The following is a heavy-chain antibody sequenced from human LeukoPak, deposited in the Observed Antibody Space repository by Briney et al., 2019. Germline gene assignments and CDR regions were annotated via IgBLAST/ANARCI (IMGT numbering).Heavy chain of an antibody. Sequence: PSETLSLTCTVSGGSISSYYWNWIRQPPGKGLEWIGYIYYSGSTNYNPSLKSRVTISVDTSKNQFSLKLSSVTAADTAVYYCARDRGGIGSGYYYGDFDYWGQGTLVTVSS. V-gene: IGHV4-59*01. CDR3: ARDRGGIGSGYYYGDFDY. D-gene: IGHD3-22*01. J-gene: IGHJ4*02. CDR2: IYYSGST. CDR1: GGSISSYY.